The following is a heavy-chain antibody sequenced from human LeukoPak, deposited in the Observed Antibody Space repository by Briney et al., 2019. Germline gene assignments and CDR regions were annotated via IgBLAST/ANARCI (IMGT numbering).Heavy chain of an antibody. CDR3: AREKSGYFDY. CDR2: INHSGST. CDR1: GGSFSGYY. V-gene: IGHV4-34*01. Sequence: SETLSLTCAVYGGSFSGYYWSWIRQPPGKGLEWIGEINHSGSTNYNPSLKSRVTISVDTSKNQFSLNLSSVTAADTALYYCAREKSGYFDYWGQGTLVTVSS. J-gene: IGHJ4*02. D-gene: IGHD1-26*01.